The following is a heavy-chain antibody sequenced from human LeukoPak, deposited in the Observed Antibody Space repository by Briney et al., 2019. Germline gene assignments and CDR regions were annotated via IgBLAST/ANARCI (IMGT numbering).Heavy chain of an antibody. CDR1: GGSISTDY. J-gene: IGHJ4*02. CDR2: IYTSGST. V-gene: IGHV4-4*07. CDR3: ASDFGY. D-gene: IGHD3-10*01. Sequence: SETLSLTCTVSGGSISTDYWTWIRQPAGKGLEWIGLIYTSGSTNYNPSLKSRVTMSLDTSKDQFSLKLTSVTAADTAVYYCASDFGYWGQGTLVTVSS.